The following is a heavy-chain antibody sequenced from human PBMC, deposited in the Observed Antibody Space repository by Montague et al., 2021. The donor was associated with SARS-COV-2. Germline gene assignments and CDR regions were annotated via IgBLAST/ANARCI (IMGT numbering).Heavy chain of an antibody. CDR2: VYYTGRA. CDR1: GGPILGFY. Sequence: SETLSLTCTVSGGPILGFYWNWIRQTPGKGLEWIGYVYYTGRADXNPSLESRITISVDSSKRQFSLSLRSVTAADTAVYYCARLFLPSRELDVWGQGTMVTVSS. J-gene: IGHJ3*01. CDR3: ARLFLPSRELDV. V-gene: IGHV4-59*12. D-gene: IGHD2/OR15-2a*01.